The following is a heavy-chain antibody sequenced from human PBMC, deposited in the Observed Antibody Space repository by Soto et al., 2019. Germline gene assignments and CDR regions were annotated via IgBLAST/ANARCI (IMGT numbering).Heavy chain of an antibody. D-gene: IGHD5-18*01. CDR1: GYTFTTYG. CDR3: ARDGFYAGLGRYSYGYSPPRFHGMGV. V-gene: IGHV1-18*01. CDR2: ISSYNDNT. J-gene: IGHJ6*02. Sequence: GASVKVSCKASGYTFTTYGISWVRQAPGQGLEWMGWISSYNDNTNYAQNLQGRVTMTTDTSTTTAYMELRSLRSDDTAVYYCARDGFYAGLGRYSYGYSPPRFHGMGVWG.